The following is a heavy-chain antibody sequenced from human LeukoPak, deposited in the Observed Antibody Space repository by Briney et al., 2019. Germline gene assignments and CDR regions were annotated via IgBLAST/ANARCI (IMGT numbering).Heavy chain of an antibody. V-gene: IGHV1-69*02. J-gene: IGHJ4*02. Sequence: SVKVSCKASGGTFSSYTISWVRQAPGQGLEWMGRIIPILGIANYAQKFQGRVTITADKSTSTAYMELSSLRSEDTAVYYCASGFHQKGGQPPSQLWGQGTLVTVSS. CDR2: IIPILGIA. D-gene: IGHD2-15*01. CDR1: GGTFSSYT. CDR3: ASGFHQKGGQPPSQL.